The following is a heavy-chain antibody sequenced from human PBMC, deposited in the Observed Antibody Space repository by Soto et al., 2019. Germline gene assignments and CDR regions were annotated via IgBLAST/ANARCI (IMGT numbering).Heavy chain of an antibody. CDR2: ISYDGSNK. CDR1: GFTFSSYA. J-gene: IGHJ3*02. V-gene: IGHV3-30-3*01. CDR3: ARDFCSGGSCYSGAFDI. D-gene: IGHD2-15*01. Sequence: GGSLRLSCAASGFTFSSYAMHWVRQAPGKGLEWVAVISYDGSNKYYADSVKGRFTISRDNSKNTLYLQMNSLRAEDTAVYYCARDFCSGGSCYSGAFDIWGQGTMVTVSS.